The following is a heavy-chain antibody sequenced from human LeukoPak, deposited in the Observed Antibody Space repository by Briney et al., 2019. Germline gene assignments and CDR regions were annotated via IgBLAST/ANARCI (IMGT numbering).Heavy chain of an antibody. CDR1: GYTFTSYY. CDR3: ARDQASHDAFDI. CDR2: INPSGGST. V-gene: IGHV1-46*01. Sequence: ASVKVSCKASGYTFTSYYMHWVRQAPGEGLEWMGIINPSGGSTSYAQKFQGRVTMTRDMSTSTVYMELSSLRSEDTAVYYCARDQASHDAFDIWGQGTMVTVSS. J-gene: IGHJ3*02.